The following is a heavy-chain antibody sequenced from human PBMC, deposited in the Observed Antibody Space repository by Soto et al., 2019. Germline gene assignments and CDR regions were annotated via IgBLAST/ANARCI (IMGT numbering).Heavy chain of an antibody. D-gene: IGHD2-2*01. CDR1: GGSISSYY. Sequence: QVQLQESGPGLVKPSETRSLTCNVSGGSISSYYWSWIRQPPGKGLEYIGHVYNSGSTIHSPSLKSRATISVDTSKNQFSLKLTSVTAADTAVYYCAGGSSLCWECFHHWGQGILITVSS. V-gene: IGHV4-59*01. CDR2: VYNSGST. CDR3: AGGSSLCWECFHH. J-gene: IGHJ1*01.